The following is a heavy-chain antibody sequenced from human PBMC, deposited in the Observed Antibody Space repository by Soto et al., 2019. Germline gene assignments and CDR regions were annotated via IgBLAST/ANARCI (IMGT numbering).Heavy chain of an antibody. D-gene: IGHD3-10*01. CDR3: ASGYFDSGHGYDL. Sequence: EQLEQSGAEVKKPGESLKISCKGPGHLFNNHWIGWVRQTPGKGLEWMGLIFTRDSETKTSPSFQGHVSFSVDNSINTVYLQWTSLKTTDTGIYFCASGYFDSGHGYDLWGQGTLVTVSS. V-gene: IGHV5-51*01. J-gene: IGHJ5*02. CDR1: GHLFNNHW. CDR2: IFTRDSET.